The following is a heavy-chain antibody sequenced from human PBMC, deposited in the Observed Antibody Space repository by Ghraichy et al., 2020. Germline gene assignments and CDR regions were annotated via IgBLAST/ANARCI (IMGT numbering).Heavy chain of an antibody. D-gene: IGHD6-19*01. J-gene: IGHJ4*02. Sequence: GGSLRLSCAASGFTFSDYYMSWIRQAPGKGLEWISYISSSGNTIYYADSVKGRFTISRDNAKNSLYLQMNSLRAEDTAVYYCARVSASGWPIDYWGQGTLVTVSS. CDR3: ARVSASGWPIDY. V-gene: IGHV3-11*04. CDR1: GFTFSDYY. CDR2: ISSSGNTI.